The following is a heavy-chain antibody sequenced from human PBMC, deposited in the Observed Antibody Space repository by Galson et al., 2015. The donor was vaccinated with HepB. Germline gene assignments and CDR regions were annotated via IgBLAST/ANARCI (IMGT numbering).Heavy chain of an antibody. D-gene: IGHD2-15*01. CDR3: ARGALVVAVGATQNNWFDP. Sequence: SVKVSCKASDYTFSSYSITWVRQAPGQGLEWVGWISPHNRNTNYAQNFQGRVTMTTDTSTSTAYMELRSLRSDDTAVYYCARGALVVAVGATQNNWFDPWGRGTLVTVSS. V-gene: IGHV1-18*01. CDR2: ISPHNRNT. CDR1: DYTFSSYS. J-gene: IGHJ5*02.